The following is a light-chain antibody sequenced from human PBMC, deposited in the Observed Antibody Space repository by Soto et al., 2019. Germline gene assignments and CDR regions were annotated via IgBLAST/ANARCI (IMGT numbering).Light chain of an antibody. CDR3: QQYYRLWA. V-gene: IGKV1-5*03. CDR2: EVS. Sequence: DIQMTQSPSSLSASVGDRLTITCRASQGISNYLAWYQQKPGKVPKLLIYEVSTLHSGVPSRFSGSGSGTEFTLTISSLQPDDFATYYCQQYYRLWAFGQGTKVDIK. J-gene: IGKJ1*01. CDR1: QGISNY.